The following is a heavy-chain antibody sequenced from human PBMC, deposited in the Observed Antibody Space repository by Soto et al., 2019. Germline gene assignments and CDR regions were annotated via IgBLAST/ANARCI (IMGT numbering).Heavy chain of an antibody. CDR1: GFTFSSYA. J-gene: IGHJ5*02. CDR3: AKLRGGKYSSGWYFWFDP. V-gene: IGHV3-23*01. CDR2: ISGSGGST. Sequence: PGGSLRLSCAASGFTFSSYAMSWVRQAPGKGLEWVSAISGSGGSTYYADSVKGRFTISRDNSKNTLYLQMNSLRAEDTAVYYCAKLRGGKYSSGWYFWFDPWGQGTLVTVSS. D-gene: IGHD6-19*01.